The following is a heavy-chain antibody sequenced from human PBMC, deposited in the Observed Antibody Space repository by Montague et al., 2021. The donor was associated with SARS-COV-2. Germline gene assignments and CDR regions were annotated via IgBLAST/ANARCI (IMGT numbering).Heavy chain of an antibody. V-gene: IGHV4-61*02. D-gene: IGHD6-19*01. CDR1: GGSISSGDYY. CDR3: ARAIGSMYSSGWYYYYYGMDV. J-gene: IGHJ6*02. Sequence: TLSLTCTVSGGSISSGDYYWSWIRQPAGRTLEWIGRIYTTGSTSYNPSLKSRVIISVDTSKNQFSLKLSSVTAADTAVYYCARAIGSMYSSGWYYYYYGMDVWGQGTRSPSP. CDR2: IYTTGST.